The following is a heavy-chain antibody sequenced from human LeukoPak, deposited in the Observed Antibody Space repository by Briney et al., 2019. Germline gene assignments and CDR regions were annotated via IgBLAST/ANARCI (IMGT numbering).Heavy chain of an antibody. CDR1: GFTFSGYL. D-gene: IGHD2-21*01. J-gene: IGHJ5*02. V-gene: IGHV3-7*04. CDR2: IKEDGSEK. Sequence: GGSLRLSCAASGFTFSGYLMTWVRQAPGKGLEWVANIKEDGSEKYYVDSVKGRFTIPRDNAKNSLYLQMNTLRAEDTAVYYCTRDVYSGSHQTWGQGTLVTVSS. CDR3: TRDVYSGSHQT.